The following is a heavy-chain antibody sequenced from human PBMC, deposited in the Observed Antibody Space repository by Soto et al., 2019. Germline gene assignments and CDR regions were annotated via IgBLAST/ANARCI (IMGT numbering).Heavy chain of an antibody. CDR3: ARDLVLGSGSCEN. D-gene: IGHD3-10*02. V-gene: IGHV3-74*01. CDR1: GFTFSSYW. J-gene: IGHJ4*02. Sequence: EVQLVESGGGLVQPGGSLRLSCAASGFTFSSYWMHWFRQVPGKGLVWVSRIRPDGSGANYADSVKGRFTISRDNAKNTLELQMNSLRAEDTALYYCARDLVLGSGSCENWGQGTLVTVSS. CDR2: IRPDGSGA.